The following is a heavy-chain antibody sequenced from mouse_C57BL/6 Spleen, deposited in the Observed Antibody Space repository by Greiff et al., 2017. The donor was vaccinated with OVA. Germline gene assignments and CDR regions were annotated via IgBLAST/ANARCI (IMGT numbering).Heavy chain of an antibody. V-gene: IGHV1-82*01. CDR3: AREWVYYGNWYAMDY. D-gene: IGHD2-1*01. CDR1: GYAFSSSW. J-gene: IGHJ4*01. Sequence: QVQLQQSGPELVKPGASVKISCKASGYAFSSSWMNWVKHRPGKGLEWIGRLYPGDGDTNYNGKFKGKATLTADKSSSTAYMQLSSLTSEDSAVYFCAREWVYYGNWYAMDYWGQGTSVTVSS. CDR2: LYPGDGDT.